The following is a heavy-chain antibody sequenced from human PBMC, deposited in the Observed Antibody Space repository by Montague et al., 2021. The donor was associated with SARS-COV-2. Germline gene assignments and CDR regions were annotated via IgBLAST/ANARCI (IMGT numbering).Heavy chain of an antibody. CDR2: IYYSGST. D-gene: IGHD6-6*01. V-gene: IGHV4-59*01. J-gene: IGHJ4*02. CDR1: GGSISSYY. Sequence: TLSLTCTVSGGSISSYYWSWIRQPPGKGLEWIGYIYYSGSTNXXXSXXSRVTILVDTSKNQFSLKLSSVTAADTAVYYCARGREYSSSAGFDYWGQGTLVTVSS. CDR3: ARGREYSSSAGFDY.